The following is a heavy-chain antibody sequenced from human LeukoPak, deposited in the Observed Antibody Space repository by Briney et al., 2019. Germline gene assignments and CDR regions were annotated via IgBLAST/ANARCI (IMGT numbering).Heavy chain of an antibody. CDR2: INPKTGDT. V-gene: IGHV1-2*02. CDR1: GYIFTDNY. J-gene: IGHJ4*02. D-gene: IGHD2-2*01. CDR3: ARDLTANIDSSC. Sequence: GASVKVSCKASGYIFTDNYMHWVRQTPGQGLEWIAWINPKTGDTAYAQRFQGRITVTSDTSINTAYMDLSSLTSDDTAVFYCARDLTANIDSSCWGQGTVVTVSS.